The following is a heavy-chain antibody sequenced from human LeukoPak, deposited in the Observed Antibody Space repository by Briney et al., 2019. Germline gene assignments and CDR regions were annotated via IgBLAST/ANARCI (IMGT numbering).Heavy chain of an antibody. CDR2: TSGSGGST. Sequence: GGSLRLSCAASGFTFSSYAMSWVRQAPGKGLEWVSATSGSGGSTYYADSVKGRFTISRDNSKNTLYLQMNSLRAEDTAVYYCAAYYYDSSGYWPFDYWGQGTLVTVSS. CDR3: AAYYYDSSGYWPFDY. J-gene: IGHJ4*02. D-gene: IGHD3-22*01. V-gene: IGHV3-23*01. CDR1: GFTFSSYA.